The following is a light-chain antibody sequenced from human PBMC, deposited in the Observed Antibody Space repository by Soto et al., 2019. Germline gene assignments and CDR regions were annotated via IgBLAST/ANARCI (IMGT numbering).Light chain of an antibody. J-gene: IGLJ3*02. CDR1: SSDVGSYNY. Sequence: QSALTQPASVSGSPGQSITISCTGTSSDVGSYNYVSWYQQHPGKAPKLMIYEVSNRPSGVSNRFSGSKSGNTASLTISGLQAEDEADYYCNSYTSSTTLVFGGGTKVTVL. V-gene: IGLV2-14*01. CDR3: NSYTSSTTLV. CDR2: EVS.